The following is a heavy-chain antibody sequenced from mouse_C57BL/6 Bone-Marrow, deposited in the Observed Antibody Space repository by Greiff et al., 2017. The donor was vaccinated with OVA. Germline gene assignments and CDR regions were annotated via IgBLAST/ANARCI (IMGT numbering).Heavy chain of an antibody. Sequence: DVHLVESGEGLVKPGGSLKLSCAASGFTFSSYAMSWVRPTPEKRLEWVAYISSGGDYIYYADTVKGRFTISRDNARNTLYLQMSSLKSEDTAMYYCTLMVTTGFAYWGQGTLVTVSA. J-gene: IGHJ3*01. V-gene: IGHV5-9-1*02. CDR3: TLMVTTGFAY. D-gene: IGHD2-2*01. CDR2: ISSGGDYI. CDR1: GFTFSSYA.